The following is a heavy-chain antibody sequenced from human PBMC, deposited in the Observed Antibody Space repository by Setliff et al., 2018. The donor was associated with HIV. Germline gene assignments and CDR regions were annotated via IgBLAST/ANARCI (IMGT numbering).Heavy chain of an antibody. D-gene: IGHD1-7*01. J-gene: IGHJ4*02. V-gene: IGHV4-59*08. Sequence: PSETLSLTCTVSGGSTSGYYWNWIRQSPGKGLEWIGCVFYSGSANYSPSLKSRVTISADTSKNQFSLKLSSVTAADTAVYYCARTGSNWNWDYWGQGTLVTVSS. CDR3: ARTGSNWNWDY. CDR2: VFYSGSA. CDR1: GGSTSGYY.